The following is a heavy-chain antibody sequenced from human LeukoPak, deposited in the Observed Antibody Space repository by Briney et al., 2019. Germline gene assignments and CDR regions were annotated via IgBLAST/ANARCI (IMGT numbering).Heavy chain of an antibody. D-gene: IGHD6-13*01. CDR1: GFTFSSYA. Sequence: GGSLRLSCAASGFTFSSYAVTWVRQAPGKGLEWVASHTGSGDNTFYADSVKGRFTISRDNPKNTLYLPKHSQRAEDMAVYYCVKDYATIAAAANPLFDYWGQGALVTVPS. J-gene: IGHJ4*02. CDR3: VKDYATIAAAANPLFDY. V-gene: IGHV3-23*01. CDR2: HTGSGDNT.